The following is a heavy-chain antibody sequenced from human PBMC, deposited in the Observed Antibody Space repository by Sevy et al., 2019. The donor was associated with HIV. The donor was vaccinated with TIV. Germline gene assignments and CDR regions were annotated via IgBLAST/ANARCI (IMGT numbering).Heavy chain of an antibody. V-gene: IGHV3-23*01. Sequence: GGSLRLSCAASGFTFSSYAMSWVRHAPGKGLEWVSAISGSGGSTYYADSVKGRFTISRDNSKNTLYLQMNSLRAEDTAVYYCAKDRAAAGSGMDVWGQGTTVTVSS. J-gene: IGHJ6*02. CDR3: AKDRAAAGSGMDV. D-gene: IGHD6-13*01. CDR1: GFTFSSYA. CDR2: ISGSGGST.